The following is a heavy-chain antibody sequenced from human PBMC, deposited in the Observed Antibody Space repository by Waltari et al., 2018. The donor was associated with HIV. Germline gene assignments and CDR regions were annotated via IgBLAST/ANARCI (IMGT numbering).Heavy chain of an antibody. CDR3: ARDSLYSDSSGYYFRPFDM. D-gene: IGHD3-22*01. V-gene: IGHV3-30-3*01. CDR1: GFPFSRYA. CDR2: ISFDGSSE. Sequence: QDQLVESGGGVVQPGRSLRLSCAASGFPFSRYAMHWVRQAPGKGLEWVAVISFDGSSEYYADSVKGRFTISKDNPKNTLYLQMKSLITEDTAVYFCARDSLYSDSSGYYFRPFDMWGQGTMVTVSS. J-gene: IGHJ3*02.